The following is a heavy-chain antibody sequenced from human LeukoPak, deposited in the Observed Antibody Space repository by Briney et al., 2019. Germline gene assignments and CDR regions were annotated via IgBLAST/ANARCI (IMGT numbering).Heavy chain of an antibody. CDR3: AAYGGDWNFDS. Sequence: SETLSLTCAVYGSLDIYYFMFVRQPPGKGLQWLGEITYRRSADYNPSLKSRLTISIDVPQRQISLQLRSVTAADTAVYYCAAYGGDWNFDSWGQGTLVTVSS. V-gene: IGHV4-34*01. CDR2: ITYRRSA. D-gene: IGHD2-21*01. CDR1: GSLDIYY. J-gene: IGHJ4*02.